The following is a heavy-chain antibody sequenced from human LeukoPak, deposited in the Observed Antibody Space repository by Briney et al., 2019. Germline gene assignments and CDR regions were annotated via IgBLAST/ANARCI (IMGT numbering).Heavy chain of an antibody. D-gene: IGHD3-10*01. CDR1: GFTVSSNY. J-gene: IGHJ4*02. CDR2: IYSGGST. Sequence: GGFLRLSCAASGFTVSSNYMSWVRQAPGKGLEWVSVIYSGGSTYYADSVKGRFTISRDNSKNTLYLQMNSLRAEDTAVYYCARDSYYGSTTPRFDYWGQGTLVTVSS. V-gene: IGHV3-66*01. CDR3: ARDSYYGSTTPRFDY.